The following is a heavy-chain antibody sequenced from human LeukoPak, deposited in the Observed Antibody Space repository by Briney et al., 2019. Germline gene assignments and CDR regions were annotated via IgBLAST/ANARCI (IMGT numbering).Heavy chain of an antibody. V-gene: IGHV3-30-3*01. CDR1: GFTFSSYA. Sequence: GGSLRLSCAASGFTFSSYAMHWVRQAPGKGLEWVAVISYDGSNKYYADSVKGRFTISRDNSKNTLYLQMNSLRADDTAVYYCARDHQSDYWGQGTLVTVSS. J-gene: IGHJ4*02. CDR3: ARDHQSDY. CDR2: ISYDGSNK.